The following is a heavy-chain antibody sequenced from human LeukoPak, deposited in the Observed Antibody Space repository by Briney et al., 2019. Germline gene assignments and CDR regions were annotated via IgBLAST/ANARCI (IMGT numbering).Heavy chain of an antibody. V-gene: IGHV4-34*01. CDR1: GESFNGYY. Sequence: SETLSLTCGVSGESFNGYYWTWIRQSPGKGLEWIGEINDIGHTNYNSALKSRVTILLDTSKKQFSLRLSSVTAADTAVYYCARGEGNDYVWGSFYYYLDVWGKGTTVTVSS. CDR3: ARGEGNDYVWGSFYYYLDV. CDR2: INDIGHT. J-gene: IGHJ6*03. D-gene: IGHD3-16*01.